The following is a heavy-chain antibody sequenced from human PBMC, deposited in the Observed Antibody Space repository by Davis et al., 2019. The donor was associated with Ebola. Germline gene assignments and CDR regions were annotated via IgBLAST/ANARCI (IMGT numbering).Heavy chain of an antibody. CDR3: ARTTFGGVIAS. Sequence: GGSLRLSCVVSGFTFSDYWMSWLRQSPGKGLEWLANIKPDGSEKYHVEGRFTVPRDNSKNSVYLQINSLRAEDTAVYYCARTTFGGVIASWGQGTLVTVSS. D-gene: IGHD3-16*02. CDR1: GFTFSDYW. V-gene: IGHV3-7*01. J-gene: IGHJ4*02. CDR2: IKPDGSEK.